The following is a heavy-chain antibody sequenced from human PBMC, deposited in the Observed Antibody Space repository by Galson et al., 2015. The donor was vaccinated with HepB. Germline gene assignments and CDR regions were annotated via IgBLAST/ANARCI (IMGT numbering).Heavy chain of an antibody. CDR2: ISGYNGNT. CDR3: ARDRGSRGYYDPARYYYYGMDV. V-gene: IGHV1-18*01. Sequence: SVKVSCKASGYTFTSYAISWVRQAPGQGLEWMGWISGYNGNTYYAQKPQGRVTMTTDTSTSTAYMELRRLRSDDTAVDYCARDRGSRGYYDPARYYYYGMDVWGQGTTVTVSS. J-gene: IGHJ6*02. D-gene: IGHD1-26*01. CDR1: GYTFTSYA.